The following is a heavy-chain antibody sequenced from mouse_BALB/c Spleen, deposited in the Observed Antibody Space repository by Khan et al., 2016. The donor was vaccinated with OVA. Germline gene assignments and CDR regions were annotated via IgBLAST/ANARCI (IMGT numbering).Heavy chain of an antibody. Sequence: EVELVESGPGLVQPSQSLSLTCTVTGYSITSGYAWNWIRQFPGNKLEWMGYISYSGVTSYTPSLKSRISITRDTSKNPFFLQLNSVTTEDTATYYCAMGNYYGYYFDYWGQGTTLTVSS. V-gene: IGHV3-2*02. CDR2: ISYSGVT. CDR3: AMGNYYGYYFDY. CDR1: GYSITSGYA. D-gene: IGHD1-1*01. J-gene: IGHJ2*01.